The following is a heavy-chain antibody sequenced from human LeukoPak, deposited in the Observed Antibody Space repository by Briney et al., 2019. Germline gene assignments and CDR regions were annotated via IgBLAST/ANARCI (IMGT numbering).Heavy chain of an antibody. CDR3: ARDTRHRYCSSTSCYRGWLDP. J-gene: IGHJ5*02. CDR1: GYTFNTYG. D-gene: IGHD2-2*01. V-gene: IGHV1-18*04. CDR2: ISPYNGDT. Sequence: ASVKVSCKASGYTFNTYGITWVRQAPGQGLEWMGWISPYNGDTHYAQKFQDRVTMTTDTSTSTAYMELSSLRSEDTAVYYCARDTRHRYCSSTSCYRGWLDPWGQGTLVTVSS.